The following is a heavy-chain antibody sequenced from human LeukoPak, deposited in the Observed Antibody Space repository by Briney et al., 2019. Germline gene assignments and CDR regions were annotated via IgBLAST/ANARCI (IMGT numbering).Heavy chain of an antibody. Sequence: GESLKISCQGSGYSFTQYWIGWVRQMPGKGLEWMGIIYPGDSDTRYSPSFQGQVTISADKSISTAYLQWSSLKASDTAMYYCASQYYYGSGSYGWYFDLWGRGTLVTVSS. J-gene: IGHJ2*01. CDR3: ASQYYYGSGSYGWYFDL. D-gene: IGHD3-10*01. CDR1: GYSFTQYW. V-gene: IGHV5-51*01. CDR2: IYPGDSDT.